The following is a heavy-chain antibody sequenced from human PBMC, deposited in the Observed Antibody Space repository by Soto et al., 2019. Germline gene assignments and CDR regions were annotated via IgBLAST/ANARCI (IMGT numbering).Heavy chain of an antibody. CDR1: GGSISSYY. CDR3: ARVGGYNSGWPQNPFDY. Sequence: SETLSLTCTVSGGSISSYYWSWIRQPPGKGLEWIGYIYHSGSTNYNPSLKSRVTISVDTSKNQFSLKLSSVTAAGTAVYYCARVGGYNSGWPQNPFDYWGQGSLVTVSS. J-gene: IGHJ4*02. V-gene: IGHV4-59*01. D-gene: IGHD6-19*01. CDR2: IYHSGST.